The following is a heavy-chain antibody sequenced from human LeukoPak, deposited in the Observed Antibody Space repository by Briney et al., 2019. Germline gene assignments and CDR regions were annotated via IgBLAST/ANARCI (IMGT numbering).Heavy chain of an antibody. CDR1: GYTFTTYA. J-gene: IGHJ6*03. Sequence: ASVKVSCKASGYTFTTYALNWVRQAPGQGLEWMGWISTNTGNPTYAQSFTGRFVFSLDTSASTAYLQISSLKAEDTAVYYCARKSVAATPRDIVYQYSYMDVWGKGTTVTVSS. CDR2: ISTNTGNP. CDR3: ARKSVAATPRDIVYQYSYMDV. V-gene: IGHV7-4-1*02. D-gene: IGHD2-15*01.